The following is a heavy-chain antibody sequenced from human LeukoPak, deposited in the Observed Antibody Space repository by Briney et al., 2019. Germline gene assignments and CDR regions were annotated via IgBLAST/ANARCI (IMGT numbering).Heavy chain of an antibody. Sequence: GGSLRLSCAASGFTFSSYVMHWVRQAPGKGLEWVGRIKNNADGGTTDYAAPVKGRFTISRDESKNTLYLQMNSLKTEDTAVYYCTTDPASSMVRGVLTFFWGPGTVVTVSS. V-gene: IGHV3-15*01. J-gene: IGHJ4*02. CDR3: TTDPASSMVRGVLTFF. CDR2: IKNNADGGTT. CDR1: GFTFSSYV. D-gene: IGHD3-10*01.